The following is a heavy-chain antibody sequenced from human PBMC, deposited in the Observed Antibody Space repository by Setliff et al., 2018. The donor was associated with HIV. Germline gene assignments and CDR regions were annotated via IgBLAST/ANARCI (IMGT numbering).Heavy chain of an antibody. CDR3: ARGEYYFDY. Sequence: SETLSLTCTVSGGSISSGSYYWGWIRQPPGKGLEWIGSIYYSGNTYCKPSLKSRITISVDTSKNQFSLKLSSVTAADTAVYYCARGEYYFDYWGQGTLVTVSS. CDR2: IYYSGNT. J-gene: IGHJ4*02. CDR1: GGSISSGSYY. V-gene: IGHV4-39*01.